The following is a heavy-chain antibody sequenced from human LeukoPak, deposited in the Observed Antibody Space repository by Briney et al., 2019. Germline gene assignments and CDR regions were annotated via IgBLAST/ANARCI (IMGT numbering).Heavy chain of an antibody. CDR3: ARVIRVTIFGVVISYYYGMDV. Sequence: GGSLRLSCAASGFTFSSYGMHWVRQAPGKGLEWVAVISYDGGNKYYADSVKGRFTISRDNSKNTLYLQMNSLRAEDTAVYYCARVIRVTIFGVVISYYYGMDVWGQGTTVTVSS. CDR2: ISYDGGNK. CDR1: GFTFSSYG. V-gene: IGHV3-30*03. D-gene: IGHD3-3*01. J-gene: IGHJ6*02.